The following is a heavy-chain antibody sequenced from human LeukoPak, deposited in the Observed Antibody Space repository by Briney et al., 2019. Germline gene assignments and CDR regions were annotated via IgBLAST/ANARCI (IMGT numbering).Heavy chain of an antibody. V-gene: IGHV1-69*05. CDR2: IIPIFGTA. Sequence: GSSVKVSCKASGGTISSYAISWVRQAPGQGLEWMGGIIPIFGTANYAQKFQGRVTITRNTSISTAYMELSSLRSEDTAVYYCARGYYGSGSYYYWGQGTLVTVSS. CDR1: GGTISSYA. J-gene: IGHJ4*02. CDR3: ARGYYGSGSYYY. D-gene: IGHD3-10*01.